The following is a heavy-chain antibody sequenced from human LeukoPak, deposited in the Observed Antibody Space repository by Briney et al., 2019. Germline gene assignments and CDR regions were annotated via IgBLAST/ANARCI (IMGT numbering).Heavy chain of an antibody. CDR1: GYTFTSYG. CDR2: ISAYNGNT. Sequence: ASVKVSCKASGYTFTSYGNSWVRQAPGQGLEWMGRISAYNGNTNYAQKLHGRVTMTTDTSTSTAYMELRSLCTDDTAVYYCASLSYGSGSYLSYWGQGTLVTVSS. D-gene: IGHD3-10*01. V-gene: IGHV1-18*01. CDR3: ASLSYGSGSYLSY. J-gene: IGHJ4*02.